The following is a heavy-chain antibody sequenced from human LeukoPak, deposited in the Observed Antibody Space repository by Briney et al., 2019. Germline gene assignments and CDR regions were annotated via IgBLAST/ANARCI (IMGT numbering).Heavy chain of an antibody. Sequence: PGGSLRLSCAASGFIFSSYGMHWVRQAPGKGPEWVAFTRYDGSDKYYADSVKGRFTISRDNSENTLYLQMNSLRAEDTAVYYCAKDLTTVTSQGDYWGQGTLVTVSS. CDR2: TRYDGSDK. J-gene: IGHJ4*02. D-gene: IGHD4-17*01. CDR3: AKDLTTVTSQGDY. CDR1: GFIFSSYG. V-gene: IGHV3-30*02.